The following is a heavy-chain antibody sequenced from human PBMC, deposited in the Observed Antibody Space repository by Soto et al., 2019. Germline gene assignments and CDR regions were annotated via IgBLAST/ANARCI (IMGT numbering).Heavy chain of an antibody. CDR2: ISRSSTYS. D-gene: IGHD3-10*01. CDR1: GFTFNSST. Sequence: GGSLRLSCAASGFTFNSSTMTWVRQPPGKGLEWVSSISRSSTYSYYADSVKGRFTISRDNAKNSLYLQMDSLRAEDTAVYYWARDLGELFAIWGQGPLVTVPS. V-gene: IGHV3-21*01. J-gene: IGHJ4*02. CDR3: ARDLGELFAI.